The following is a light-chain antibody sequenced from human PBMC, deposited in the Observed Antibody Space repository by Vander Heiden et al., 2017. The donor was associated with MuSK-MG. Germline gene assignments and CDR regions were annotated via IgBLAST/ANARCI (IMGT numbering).Light chain of an antibody. CDR2: QES. CDR1: KLGDKY. J-gene: IGLJ2*01. V-gene: IGLV3-1*01. Sequence: SYELTQPPSVSVSPGQTASITCSGAKLGDKYACWYQQKQGQSPVLVIDQESKRPSGIPERFSGSTSGNTDTLTISGTQAMDESDYYWQAWDSSVVFGGGTKLTVL. CDR3: QAWDSSVV.